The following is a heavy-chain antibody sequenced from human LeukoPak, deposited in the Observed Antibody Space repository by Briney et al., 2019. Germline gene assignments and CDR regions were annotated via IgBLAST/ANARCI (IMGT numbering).Heavy chain of an antibody. V-gene: IGHV1-2*02. J-gene: IGHJ6*02. CDR3: ARGRTAMDADYYYYGMDV. CDR2: INPNSGGT. CDR1: GDTFTGYY. Sequence: SVKVSCKASGDTFTGYYMHWVRQAPGQGLEWMGWINPNSGGTNYAQKFQGRVTMTRGTSISTAYMELSRLRSDDTAVYYCARGRTAMDADYYYYGMDVWGQGTTVTVSS. D-gene: IGHD5-18*01.